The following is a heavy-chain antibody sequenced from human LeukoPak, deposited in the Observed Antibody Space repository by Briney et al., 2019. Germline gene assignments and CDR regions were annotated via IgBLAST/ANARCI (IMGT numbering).Heavy chain of an antibody. CDR2: INHSGST. J-gene: IGHJ5*02. CDR3: ARGRKQQLVRSKYNWFDP. D-gene: IGHD6-13*01. Sequence: SETLSLTCAVYGGSFSSYYWSWIRQPPGKGLEWIGEINHSGSTNYNPSLKSRVTISVDTSKNQFSLKLSYVTAADTAVYYCARGRKQQLVRSKYNWFDPWGQGTLVTVSS. V-gene: IGHV4-34*01. CDR1: GGSFSSYY.